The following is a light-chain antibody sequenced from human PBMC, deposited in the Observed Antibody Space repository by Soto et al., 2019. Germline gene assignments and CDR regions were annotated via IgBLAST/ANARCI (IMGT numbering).Light chain of an antibody. CDR2: GAS. CDR1: QRVSDN. CDR3: QEYNYWPPWT. J-gene: IGKJ1*01. Sequence: EIVLTQSPATLSLSPGERATLSCRASQRVSDNIAWYQQKLGQPPRLLIYGASTRATDVPARFSGSGSGTEFTLTISTLESEDFAVYYCQEYNYWPPWTFGQGTKVEMK. V-gene: IGKV3-15*01.